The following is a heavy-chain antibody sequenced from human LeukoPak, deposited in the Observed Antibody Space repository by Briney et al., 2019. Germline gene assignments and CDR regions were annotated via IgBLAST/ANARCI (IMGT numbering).Heavy chain of an antibody. Sequence: GGSLRLSCAASGFTFDDYGMSWVRQVPGKGLEWVSGINWNGGGTAYADSVKGRFTISRDNAKNSLYLRVNSLRAEDTALYYCAKGWNGMDYGGGLDYWGQGTLVTVSS. CDR2: INWNGGGT. CDR1: GFTFDDYG. D-gene: IGHD4-23*01. V-gene: IGHV3-20*04. CDR3: AKGWNGMDYGGGLDY. J-gene: IGHJ4*02.